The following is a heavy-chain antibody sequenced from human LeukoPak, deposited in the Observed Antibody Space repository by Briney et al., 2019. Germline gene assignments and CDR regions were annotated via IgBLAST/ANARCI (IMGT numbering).Heavy chain of an antibody. CDR1: GFTFSSYW. Sequence: PGGSLRLSCAASGFTFSSYWMSWVRQAPGKGLEWVANIKQDGSEKYYVDSVKGRFTISRDNAKNSLYLQMNSLRAEDTALYYCARVNTLDETNYFDYWGQGTLVTVSS. V-gene: IGHV3-7*03. CDR3: ARVNTLDETNYFDY. D-gene: IGHD1/OR15-1a*01. CDR2: IKQDGSEK. J-gene: IGHJ4*02.